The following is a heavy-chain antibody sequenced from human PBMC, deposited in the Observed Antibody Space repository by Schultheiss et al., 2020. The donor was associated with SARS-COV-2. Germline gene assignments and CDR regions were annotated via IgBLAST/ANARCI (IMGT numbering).Heavy chain of an antibody. V-gene: IGHV3-23*01. CDR3: ARDRGYSDYEGPLDY. J-gene: IGHJ4*02. CDR1: GFTFSSYA. Sequence: GGSLRLSCAASGFTFSSYAMSWVRQAPGKGLEWVSAISGSGGSTYYADSVKGRFTISRDNSKNTLYLQMNSLRAEDTAVYYCARDRGYSDYEGPLDYWGQGTLVTVSS. CDR2: ISGSGGST. D-gene: IGHD5-12*01.